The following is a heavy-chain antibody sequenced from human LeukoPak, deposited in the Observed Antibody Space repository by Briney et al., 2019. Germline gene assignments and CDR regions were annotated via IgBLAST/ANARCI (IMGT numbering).Heavy chain of an antibody. CDR2: IYYSGST. CDR1: GGSISSYY. J-gene: IGHJ6*02. D-gene: IGHD2-2*01. V-gene: IGHV4-59*01. CDR3: AGKYPDYYYGMDV. Sequence: SETLSLTCTVSGGSISSYYWSWIRQPPGKGLEWIGYIYYSGSTNYNPSLKSRVTISVDTSKSQFSLKLSSVTAADTAVYYCAGKYPDYYYGMDVWGQGTTVTVSS.